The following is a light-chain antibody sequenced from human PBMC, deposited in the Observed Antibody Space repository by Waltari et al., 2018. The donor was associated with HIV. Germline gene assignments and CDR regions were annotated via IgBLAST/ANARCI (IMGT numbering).Light chain of an antibody. Sequence: QSVLTQPPSASGTPGQRVTLSCSGGRSHIGSHFASWYQQVAGPTPKLLIFRNNERPSGVPDRFSGSKSGTSASLSISGLRPEDEADYYCATWDDSSSGSWVFGGGTKVTVL. J-gene: IGLJ3*02. V-gene: IGLV1-47*01. CDR1: RSHIGSHF. CDR3: ATWDDSSSGSWV. CDR2: RNN.